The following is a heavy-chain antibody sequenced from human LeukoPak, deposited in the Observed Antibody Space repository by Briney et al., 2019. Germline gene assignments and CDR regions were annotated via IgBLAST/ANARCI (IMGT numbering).Heavy chain of an antibody. D-gene: IGHD5-24*01. CDR3: ARVRRDGYNFYYYYYMDV. CDR1: GDSISSSDYY. J-gene: IGHJ6*03. Sequence: KPSETLSLTCTVSGDSISSSDYYWGWIRQPPGKGLEWIGSIYYGVTTYCNPSLKNRVTISVDTSKNQFSLKLSSVTAADTAVYYCARVRRDGYNFYYYYYMDVWGKGTTVTVSS. V-gene: IGHV4-39*07. CDR2: IYYGVTT.